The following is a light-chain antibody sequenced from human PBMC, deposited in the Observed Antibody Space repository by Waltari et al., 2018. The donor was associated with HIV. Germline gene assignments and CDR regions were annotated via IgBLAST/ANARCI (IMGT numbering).Light chain of an antibody. CDR3: SSTDSSANWV. CDR1: ALPKKY. CDR2: EDN. J-gene: IGLJ3*02. Sequence: SYELTQPPSVSVSPGQTARITCSGDALPKKYAYWYQQKSGQAPVLVIYEDNKRPSGIPCVVPGSRSGTMATLTIRGGQVEDEAYYYCSSTDSSANWVFGGGTKLAVL. V-gene: IGLV3-10*01.